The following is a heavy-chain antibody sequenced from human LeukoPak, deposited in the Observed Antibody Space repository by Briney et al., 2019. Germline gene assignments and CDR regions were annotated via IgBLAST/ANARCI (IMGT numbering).Heavy chain of an antibody. CDR2: IKQDGSEK. CDR3: AREGDYYDSSGYYYRDAFDI. Sequence: GGSLRLSCAASGFTFSSYAMSWVRQAPGKGLEWVANIKQDGSEKYYVDSVKGRFTISRDNAKNSLYLQMNSLRAEDTAVYYCAREGDYYDSSGYYYRDAFDIWGQGTMVTVSS. J-gene: IGHJ3*02. V-gene: IGHV3-7*01. CDR1: GFTFSSYA. D-gene: IGHD3-22*01.